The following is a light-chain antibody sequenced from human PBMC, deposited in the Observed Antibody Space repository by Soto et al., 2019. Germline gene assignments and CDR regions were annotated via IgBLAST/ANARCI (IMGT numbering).Light chain of an antibody. CDR3: RSYTSSSTLVV. Sequence: QSALTQPASVSGSPGQSITISCTGTSSDVGGYNYVSWYQQHPGKAPKLMIYDVSNRPSGVSNLFSGSKSGNTASLTISGLHPDDDPYYYCRSYTSSSTLVVFGGGTKLTVL. CDR1: SSDVGGYNY. CDR2: DVS. J-gene: IGLJ2*01. V-gene: IGLV2-14*01.